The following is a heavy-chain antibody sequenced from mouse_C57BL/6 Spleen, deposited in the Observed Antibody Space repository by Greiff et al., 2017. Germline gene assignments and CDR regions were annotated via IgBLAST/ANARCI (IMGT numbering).Heavy chain of an antibody. J-gene: IGHJ1*03. V-gene: IGHV5-17*01. CDR2: ISSGSSTI. CDR1: GFTFSDYG. CDR3: ARKLRYWCFDV. D-gene: IGHD1-1*01. Sequence: EVQLVESGGGLVKPGGSLKLSCAASGFTFSDYGMHWVRQAPEKGLEWVAYISSGSSTIYYADTVKGRFTISRDNAKNTLFLQMTSLRSEDTAMYYCARKLRYWCFDVWGTGTTVTVSS.